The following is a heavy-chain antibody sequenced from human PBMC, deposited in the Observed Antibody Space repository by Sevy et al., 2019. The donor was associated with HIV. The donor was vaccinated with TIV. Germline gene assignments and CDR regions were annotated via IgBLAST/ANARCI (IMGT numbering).Heavy chain of an antibody. CDR2: INPNSGGT. CDR1: GYTFTGYY. D-gene: IGHD5-18*01. Sequence: ASAKVSCKASGYTFTGYYMHWVRQAHGQGLEWMGWINPNSGGTNYAQKFQGRVTMTRDTSISTAYMELSRLRSDDTAVYYCARNKPVDTATVYYYGMDVWGQGTTVTVSS. CDR3: ARNKPVDTATVYYYGMDV. J-gene: IGHJ6*02. V-gene: IGHV1-2*02.